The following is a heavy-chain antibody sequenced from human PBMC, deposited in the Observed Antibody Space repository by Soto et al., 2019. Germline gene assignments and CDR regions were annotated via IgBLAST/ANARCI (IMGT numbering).Heavy chain of an antibody. Sequence: PGGSLRLSCAASGFTFSSYGMHWVRQAPGKGLEWVAVISYDGSNKYYADTVKGRFTISRDNSKNTLYLQMNSLRAEDTAVYYCAKPGIYDYGDLWGWYFDLWGRGTLVTVSS. D-gene: IGHD4-17*01. CDR1: GFTFSSYG. V-gene: IGHV3-30*18. CDR2: ISYDGSNK. CDR3: AKPGIYDYGDLWGWYFDL. J-gene: IGHJ2*01.